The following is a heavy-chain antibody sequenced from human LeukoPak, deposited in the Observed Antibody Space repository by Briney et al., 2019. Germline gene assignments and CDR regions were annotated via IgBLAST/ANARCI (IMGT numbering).Heavy chain of an antibody. D-gene: IGHD2-15*01. J-gene: IGHJ4*02. CDR1: GITFSNYG. CDR3: ATDRATQYFDY. CDR2: IWYDGSNK. Sequence: PSGGSLRLSCAAHGITFSNYGMHWVRRAPGKGLEWVAVIWYDGSNKDYADSVKGRFTVSRDNSRNTLFLQMNSLRVEDTAVYYCATDRATQYFDYWGQGTLVSVPS. V-gene: IGHV3-33*01.